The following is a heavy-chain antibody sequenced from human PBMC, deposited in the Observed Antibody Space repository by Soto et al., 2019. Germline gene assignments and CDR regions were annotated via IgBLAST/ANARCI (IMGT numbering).Heavy chain of an antibody. Sequence: SVKVSFKASGGSFSSYAISWVRQAPGQGLEWMGGIIPIFGTANYAQKFQGRVTITADESTSTAYMELSSLRSEDTAVYYCARRNYDKNFDYWGQGTLVTISS. V-gene: IGHV1-69*13. CDR2: IIPIFGTA. J-gene: IGHJ4*02. CDR1: GGSFSSYA. CDR3: ARRNYDKNFDY. D-gene: IGHD3-22*01.